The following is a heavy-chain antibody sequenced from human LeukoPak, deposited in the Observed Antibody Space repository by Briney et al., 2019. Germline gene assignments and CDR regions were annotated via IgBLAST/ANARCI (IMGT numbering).Heavy chain of an antibody. CDR2: IYTDGNT. Sequence: PGGALRLSCAASGFTVSSNNMSWVRQAPGKGLEWVSVIYTDGNTYYADSVKGRFTISRDNSKNTLYLQMNSLRAEDTAVYYCATAPLSTTYSFTWEHDYWGQGTLVTVSS. J-gene: IGHJ4*02. CDR3: ATAPLSTTYSFTWEHDY. CDR1: GFTVSSNN. D-gene: IGHD1/OR15-1a*01. V-gene: IGHV3-66*01.